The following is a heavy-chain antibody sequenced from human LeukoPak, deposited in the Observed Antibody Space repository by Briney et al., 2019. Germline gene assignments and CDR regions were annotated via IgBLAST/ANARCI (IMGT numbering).Heavy chain of an antibody. Sequence: GASVKVSCKASGYTFTSYDINWVRQATGQGLEWMGWMNPNSGNTGYAQEFQGRVTMTRNTSISTAYMELSSLRSEDTAVYYCARRNYGGYYYYGMDVWGQGTTVTVSS. D-gene: IGHD4-17*01. CDR1: GYTFTSYD. J-gene: IGHJ6*02. CDR2: MNPNSGNT. CDR3: ARRNYGGYYYYGMDV. V-gene: IGHV1-8*01.